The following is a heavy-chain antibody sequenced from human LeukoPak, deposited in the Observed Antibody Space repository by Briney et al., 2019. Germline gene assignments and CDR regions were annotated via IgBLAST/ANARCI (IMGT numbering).Heavy chain of an antibody. CDR2: ITGSGDNT. Sequence: PGGSLRLSCAASGFTFSNYAMTWVRQAPGKGLEWVSAITGSGDNTYYADSVKGRFTISRDSSKNTLFLQMNSLRAEDTALYYCAGDRSGTDYVPWTCDYWGQGTLVAVSS. J-gene: IGHJ4*02. V-gene: IGHV3-23*01. D-gene: IGHD1-26*01. CDR3: AGDRSGTDYVPWTCDY. CDR1: GFTFSNYA.